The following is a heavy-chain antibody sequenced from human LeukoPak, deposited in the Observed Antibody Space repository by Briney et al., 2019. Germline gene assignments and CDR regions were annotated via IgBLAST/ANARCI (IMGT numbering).Heavy chain of an antibody. CDR1: GFTFSSYA. V-gene: IGHV3-23*01. Sequence: PGGSPRLSCAASGFTFSSYAMSWVRQAPGKGLEWVSAISGSGGSTYYADSVKGRFTISRDNSKNTLYLQMNSLRAEDTAVYYCAKAIVVVPAAIFGWGYYFDYWGQGTLVTVSS. D-gene: IGHD2-2*02. CDR2: ISGSGGST. J-gene: IGHJ4*02. CDR3: AKAIVVVPAAIFGWGYYFDY.